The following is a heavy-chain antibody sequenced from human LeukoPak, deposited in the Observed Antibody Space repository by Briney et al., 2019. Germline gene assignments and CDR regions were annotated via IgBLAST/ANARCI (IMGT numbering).Heavy chain of an antibody. CDR2: FDPEDGET. Sequence: GASATVSCKVSGYTLTELSMHWVRQAPGKGLEWMGGFDPEDGETIYAQKFQGRVTMTEDTSTDTAYMELSSLRSEDTAVYYCATPRLTGYPYYYYGMDVWGQGTTVTVSS. CDR1: GYTLTELS. V-gene: IGHV1-24*01. J-gene: IGHJ6*02. D-gene: IGHD3-9*01. CDR3: ATPRLTGYPYYYYGMDV.